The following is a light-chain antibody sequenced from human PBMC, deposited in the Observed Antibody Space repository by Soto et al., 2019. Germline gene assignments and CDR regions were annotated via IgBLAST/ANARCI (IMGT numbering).Light chain of an antibody. V-gene: IGKV1-5*03. J-gene: IGKJ2*01. Sequence: DIQMTQSPSTLSASVGDRVTITCRASQSISTWLAWYQQQPGKAPKLLIYKASYLESGVPSRFSGSGSGTEFTLTISSLQPDDFVTYYCQEYADYLFTFGQGTKLEIK. CDR1: QSISTW. CDR3: QEYADYLFT. CDR2: KAS.